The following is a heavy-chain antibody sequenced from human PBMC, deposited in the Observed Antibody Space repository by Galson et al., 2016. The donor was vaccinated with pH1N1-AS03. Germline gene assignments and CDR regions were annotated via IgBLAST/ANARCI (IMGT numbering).Heavy chain of an antibody. V-gene: IGHV3-21*01. CDR1: GFTFSGYT. CDR3: ARDDSSSWDRYYYYGMDV. CDR2: ISSTYI. D-gene: IGHD6-13*01. Sequence: SLRLSCAASGFTFSGYTMSWVRQAPGKGLEWVSFISSTYIYYADSLKGRFTISRDNAKNSLYLQMNSLRVEDTAVYYCARDDSSSWDRYYYYGMDVWGQGTLVTVSS. J-gene: IGHJ6*02.